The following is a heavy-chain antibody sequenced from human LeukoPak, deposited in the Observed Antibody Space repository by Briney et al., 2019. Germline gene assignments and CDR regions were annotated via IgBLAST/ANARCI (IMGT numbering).Heavy chain of an antibody. J-gene: IGHJ4*02. CDR1: GFTFSSYG. D-gene: IGHD2-15*01. CDR3: AKVQKKRYCSGGSCYDLDY. V-gene: IGHV3-30*18. CDR2: ISYDGSNK. Sequence: GGSLRLSCAASGFTFSSYGMHWVRQAPGKGLEWVAVISYDGSNKYYADSVKGRSTISRDNSKNTLYLQMNSLRAEDTAVYYCAKVQKKRYCSGGSCYDLDYWGQGTLVTVSS.